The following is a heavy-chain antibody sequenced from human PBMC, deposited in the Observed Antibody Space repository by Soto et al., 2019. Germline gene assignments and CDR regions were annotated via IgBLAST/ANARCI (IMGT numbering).Heavy chain of an antibody. CDR3: LRGVDSLTGYEVRRAFDI. V-gene: IGHV3-53*01. J-gene: IGHJ3*02. CDR2: THSGGTT. CDR1: GFHFSRSY. Sequence: GGSMRLSCAASGFHFSRSYMSWVRQAPGKALEWVTVTHSGGTTYYAASVKGRCTLSRDNSKKTLSLQMNDLRAADWDVYTRLRGVDSLTGYEVRRAFDIWAQRTMVSVS. D-gene: IGHD3-9*01.